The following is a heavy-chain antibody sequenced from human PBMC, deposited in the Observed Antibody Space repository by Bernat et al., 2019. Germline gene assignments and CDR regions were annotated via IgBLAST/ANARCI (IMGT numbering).Heavy chain of an antibody. D-gene: IGHD2-15*01. CDR3: ASRYCSGGSCHAFDI. CDR1: GFTFRNYW. J-gene: IGHJ3*02. V-gene: IGHV3-7*01. Sequence: EVQLVESGGGLVQPGGSLRLSCAASGFTFRNYWMSWVRQAPGKGLEWVANIKLDGSEKYYVDSVKGRFTISRDNAKNSLYLQMNSLRAEDTAVYYCASRYCSGGSCHAFDIWGQGTMVTVSS. CDR2: IKLDGSEK.